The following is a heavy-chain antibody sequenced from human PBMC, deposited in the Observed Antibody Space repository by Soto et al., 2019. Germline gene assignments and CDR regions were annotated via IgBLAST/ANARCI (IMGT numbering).Heavy chain of an antibody. J-gene: IGHJ4*02. CDR2: IYHSGST. CDR1: GGSISSGGYS. CDR3: ERHPQVPYFQQGLDY. V-gene: IGHV4-30-2*01. Sequence: SSETLSLTCAVSGGSISSGGYSWSWIRQPPGKGLEWIGYIYHSGSTYYNPSLKSRVSASVDTSKNQAYLHLNSVTAADTAVCYCERHPQVPYFQQGLDYWGQGTLVTVPS. D-gene: IGHD6-13*01.